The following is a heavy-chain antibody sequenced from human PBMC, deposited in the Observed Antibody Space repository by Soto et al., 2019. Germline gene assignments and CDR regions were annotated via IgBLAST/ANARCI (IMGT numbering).Heavy chain of an antibody. V-gene: IGHV4-30-4*01. CDR1: GGSISSADHY. CDR2: IHHTGNT. J-gene: IGHJ4*02. Sequence: PSETLSLTCSVSGGSISSADHYWTWIRQPPGKGLEWVGYIHHTGNTHYNPSLKSRITISLDTSNNRFSLNLTSVTAADTAVYFCARDRKESNYFDYWGQGTLVTVSS. CDR3: ARDRKESNYFDY.